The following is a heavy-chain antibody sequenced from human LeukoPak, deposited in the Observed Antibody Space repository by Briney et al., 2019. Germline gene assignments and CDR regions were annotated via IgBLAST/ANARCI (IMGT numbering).Heavy chain of an antibody. J-gene: IGHJ4*02. Sequence: PSETLSLTCTVSGGSISSSSYYWGWIRRPPGKGLEWIGSNYYSGSTYYNPSLKSRVTISVDTSKNQFSLKLSPVTAADTAVYYCARIGYSSGWYGYFDYWGQGTLVTVSS. D-gene: IGHD6-19*01. CDR1: GGSISSSSYY. CDR3: ARIGYSSGWYGYFDY. V-gene: IGHV4-39*01. CDR2: NYYSGST.